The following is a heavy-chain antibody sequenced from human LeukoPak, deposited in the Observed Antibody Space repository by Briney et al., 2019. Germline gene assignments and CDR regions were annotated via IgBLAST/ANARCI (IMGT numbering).Heavy chain of an antibody. CDR3: ARGWTGDPAPYFFDY. CDR2: INWSGGST. D-gene: IGHD3/OR15-3a*01. J-gene: IGHJ4*02. Sequence: PGGSLRLSCAASGFTFDDYGMSWVRQAPGKGLEWVSAINWSGGSTGYADSVKGRFTISRDNAKNSLYLQMNSLRAEDTALYYCARGWTGDPAPYFFDYWGQGTLVTVSS. CDR1: GFTFDDYG. V-gene: IGHV3-20*04.